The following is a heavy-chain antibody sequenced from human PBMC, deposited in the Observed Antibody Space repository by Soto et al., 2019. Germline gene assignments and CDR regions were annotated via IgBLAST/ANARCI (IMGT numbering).Heavy chain of an antibody. CDR1: GFTFDDYT. J-gene: IGHJ6*02. CDR3: AKDIGNWNWRNYYYGMDV. Sequence: GGSLRLSCAASGFTFDDYTMHWVRQAPGKGLEWVSLISWDGGSTYYADSVKGRFTISRDNSKNSLYLQMNSLRTEDTALYYYAKDIGNWNWRNYYYGMDVWGQGTTVTVSS. CDR2: ISWDGGST. D-gene: IGHD1-1*01. V-gene: IGHV3-43*01.